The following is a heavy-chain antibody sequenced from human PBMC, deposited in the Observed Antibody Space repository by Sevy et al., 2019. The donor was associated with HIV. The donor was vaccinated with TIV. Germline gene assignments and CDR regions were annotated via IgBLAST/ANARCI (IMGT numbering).Heavy chain of an antibody. CDR3: ARRIAAAKGRFDP. V-gene: IGHV1-69*06. J-gene: IGHJ5*02. Sequence: ASVKVSCKASGGTFSSYAISWVRQAPGQGLEWMGGIIPIFGTANYAQKFQGRVTITADKSTSTAYMELSSLRSEDTAVYYCARRIAAAKGRFDPWGQGTLVTVSS. CDR1: GGTFSSYA. CDR2: IIPIFGTA. D-gene: IGHD6-13*01.